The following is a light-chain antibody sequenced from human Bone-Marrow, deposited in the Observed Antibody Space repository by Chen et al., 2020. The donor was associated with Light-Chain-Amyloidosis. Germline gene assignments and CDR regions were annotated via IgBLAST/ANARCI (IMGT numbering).Light chain of an antibody. CDR1: QDISNY. J-gene: IGKJ2*01. V-gene: IGKV1-33*01. CDR2: DAS. Sequence: DIQMTQSPSSLSASVGDRVTITCQASQDISNYLNWYQQKPGKAPKLLIYDASNLETGVPSRFSGSGSGTDFTFTISSLQPEDIATHYCQQYDTLPYTFGQGTKLESK. CDR3: QQYDTLPYT.